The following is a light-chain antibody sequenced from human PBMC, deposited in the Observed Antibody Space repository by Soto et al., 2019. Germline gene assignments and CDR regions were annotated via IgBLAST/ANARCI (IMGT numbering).Light chain of an antibody. J-gene: IGKJ5*01. V-gene: IGKV3-15*01. Sequence: EIVLTQSPSTLSLSPGERATLSCRASQTINNNVAWYQLKDGQVPRLLFYGASTRATGLPARFSGTGSGTEFTLTINSLQAEDSAVYYCQQYYNWPRTFGQGTRLEIK. CDR3: QQYYNWPRT. CDR2: GAS. CDR1: QTINNN.